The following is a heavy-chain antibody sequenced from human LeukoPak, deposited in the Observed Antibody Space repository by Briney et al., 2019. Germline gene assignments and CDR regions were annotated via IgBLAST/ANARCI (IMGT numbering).Heavy chain of an antibody. J-gene: IGHJ5*02. CDR3: GRGVANGYVYWFDR. CDR1: GGSFSSYY. D-gene: IGHD5-12*01. V-gene: IGHV4-34*01. CDR2: INHSGSN. Sequence: PWETLSLTCAVSGGSFSSYYLSWIRQPPGKGLEWIGEINHSGSNNYNPSLKSRGTISVGKTKNQLCLKLTSVTAAETDVYCCGRGVANGYVYWFDRLGQGTLVSV.